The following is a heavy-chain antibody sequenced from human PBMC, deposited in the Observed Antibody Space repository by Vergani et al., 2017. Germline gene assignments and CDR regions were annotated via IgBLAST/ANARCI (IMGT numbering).Heavy chain of an antibody. Sequence: EVQLVESGGGLVQRGGSLRLSCAASGFTFSSYSMNWVRQAPGKGLEWVSYISSSSSPIYYADSVQGRFTISRDNAKNSLYLQMNSLRAEDTAVYYCVKDHMGASFVGTNHNDYWGQRTLVTVSS. CDR3: VKDHMGASFVGTNHNDY. V-gene: IGHV3-48*01. CDR1: GFTFSSYS. CDR2: ISSSSSPI. J-gene: IGHJ4*02. D-gene: IGHD1-26*01.